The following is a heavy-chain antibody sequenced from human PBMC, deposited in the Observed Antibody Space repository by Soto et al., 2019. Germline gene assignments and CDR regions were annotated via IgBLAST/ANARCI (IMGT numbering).Heavy chain of an antibody. CDR1: GGTFSSYA. CDR2: IIPIFGTA. J-gene: IGHJ2*01. CDR3: AKGWVGYCGGDCYAPRYFDL. Sequence: QVQLVQSGAEVKKPGSSVKVSCKASGGTFSSYAISWVRQAPGQGLEWMGGIIPIFGTANYAQKFQGRVTITADKSTSTAYMELSSLRSEDTAVYYCAKGWVGYCGGDCYAPRYFDLWGRGTLVTVSS. D-gene: IGHD2-21*02. V-gene: IGHV1-69*06.